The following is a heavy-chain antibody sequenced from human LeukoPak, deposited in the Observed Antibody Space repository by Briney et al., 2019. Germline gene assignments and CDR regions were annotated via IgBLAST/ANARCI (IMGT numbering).Heavy chain of an antibody. V-gene: IGHV3-21*01. D-gene: IGHD2-2*02. CDR2: ISSSSSSYI. J-gene: IGHJ4*02. CDR1: GFTFSSYS. Sequence: GGSLRLSCAASGFTFSSYSMNWVRQAPGKGLEWVSSISSSSSSYIYYADSVKGRFTISRDNAKNSLYLQMNSLRAEDTAVYYCASVAYCSSTSCYRDYWGQGTLVTVSS. CDR3: ASVAYCSSTSCYRDY.